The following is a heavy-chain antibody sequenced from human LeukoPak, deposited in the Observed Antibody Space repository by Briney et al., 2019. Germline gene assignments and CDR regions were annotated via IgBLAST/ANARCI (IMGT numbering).Heavy chain of an antibody. D-gene: IGHD3-10*01. CDR2: ISDSGGSA. CDR1: GFTFNTYA. CDR3: AKTMVRGVIFDY. Sequence: GGSLRLSCAASGFTFNTYAMSWVRQAPGKGLEWVSAISDSGGSAYYADSVKGRFTISRDNSKNTLYLQMNSLRAEDTAVYYCAKTMVRGVIFDYWGQGTLVTVSS. J-gene: IGHJ4*02. V-gene: IGHV3-23*01.